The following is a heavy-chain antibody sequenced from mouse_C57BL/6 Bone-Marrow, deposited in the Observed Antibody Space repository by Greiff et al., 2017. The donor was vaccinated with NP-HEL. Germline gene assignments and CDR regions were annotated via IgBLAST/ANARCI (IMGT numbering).Heavy chain of an antibody. Sequence: DVKLVESGGGLVKPGGSLKLSCAASGLTFSSYAMSWVRQTPEKRLEWVATISDGGSYTYYPDNVKGRFTISRDNAKNNLYLQMSHLKSEDTAMXYCAREIYYWGQGTSVTVSS. CDR1: GLTFSSYA. V-gene: IGHV5-4*01. J-gene: IGHJ4*01. CDR3: AREIYY. CDR2: ISDGGSYT.